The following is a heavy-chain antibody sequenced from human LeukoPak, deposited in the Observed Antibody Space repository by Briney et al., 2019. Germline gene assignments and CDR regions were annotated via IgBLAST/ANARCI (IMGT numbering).Heavy chain of an antibody. Sequence: GSSLTLSRAASGFTLSSYAMHWVRPAPGKGLEGVAVISYDGSNKNYADSVKGRFTISRDNSKNSLYLQMNRLRDEDTGVYYCARENGWPFDYWGQGTLVTVSS. CDR3: ARENGWPFDY. V-gene: IGHV3-30-3*01. CDR1: GFTLSSYA. D-gene: IGHD6-19*01. J-gene: IGHJ4*02. CDR2: ISYDGSNK.